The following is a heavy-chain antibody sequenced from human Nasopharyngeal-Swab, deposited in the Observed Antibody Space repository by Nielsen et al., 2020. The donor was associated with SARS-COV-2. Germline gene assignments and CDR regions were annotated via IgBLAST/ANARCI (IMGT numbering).Heavy chain of an antibody. CDR2: MNPDSGNT. CDR3: ARRYRSYGDYAFDY. CDR1: GYTFTSYD. V-gene: IGHV1-8*01. D-gene: IGHD4-17*01. J-gene: IGHJ4*02. Sequence: ASVKVSCKASGYTFTSYDFNRVRQATGQGLEWMGWMNPDSGNTDYAQTFQGRVTMTRDTSISTAYMELSSLRSEDTAVYYCARRYRSYGDYAFDYWGQGTLVTVSS.